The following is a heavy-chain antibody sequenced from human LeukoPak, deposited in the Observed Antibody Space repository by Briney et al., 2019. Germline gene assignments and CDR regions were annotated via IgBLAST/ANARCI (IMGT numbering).Heavy chain of an antibody. V-gene: IGHV3-21*04. CDR3: AKAGYRGSSVNYFDY. J-gene: IGHJ4*02. CDR1: GFTFSSYS. D-gene: IGHD6-6*01. CDR2: ISSSSSYI. Sequence: GGSLRLSCAASGFTFSSYSMNWVRQAPGKGLEWVSSISSSSSYIYYADSVKGRFTISRDNSQSTLSLQMNSLRAEDTAVYFCAKAGYRGSSVNYFDYWGQGTLVTVSS.